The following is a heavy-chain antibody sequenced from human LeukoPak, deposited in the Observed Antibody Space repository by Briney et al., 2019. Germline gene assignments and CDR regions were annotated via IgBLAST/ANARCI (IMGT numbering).Heavy chain of an antibody. CDR1: GYSFSSYC. Sequence: GESLKISCKASGYSFSSYCIGWGRQVPGKGLEGVGIIDPSDSETRYTPSFQGQVTISVDKSLTTADLQWNSLKASDTAVYYCARQTAMGRSGDYWGQGTLVTVSS. CDR2: IDPSDSET. D-gene: IGHD5-18*01. CDR3: ARQTAMGRSGDY. J-gene: IGHJ4*02. V-gene: IGHV5-51*01.